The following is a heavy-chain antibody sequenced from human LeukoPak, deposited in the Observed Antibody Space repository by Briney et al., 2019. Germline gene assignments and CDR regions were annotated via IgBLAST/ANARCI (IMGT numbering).Heavy chain of an antibody. CDR3: ARVDSSGWYMIEY. D-gene: IGHD6-19*01. CDR1: GDSISRYY. CDR2: IYYSGST. Sequence: ADPLSLTCTVCGDSISRYYWSWLRQPPGKGLEWLGYIYYSGSTSYNPSLKSRVTISVDTSKNQFSLKLSSVTAAGTAVYYCARVDSSGWYMIEYWRQGTLVTVSS. V-gene: IGHV4-59*07. J-gene: IGHJ4*02.